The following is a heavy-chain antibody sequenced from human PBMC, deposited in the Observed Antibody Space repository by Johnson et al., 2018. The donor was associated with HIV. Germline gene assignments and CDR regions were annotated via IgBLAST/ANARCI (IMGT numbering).Heavy chain of an antibody. V-gene: IGHV3-7*01. D-gene: IGHD1-26*01. CDR2: IKPDGREK. CDR1: GFAFSAYW. CDR3: GRGGGSYYRDGFDI. J-gene: IGHJ3*02. Sequence: VQLVESGGGVVQPGRSLRLSCAASGFAFSAYWMNWVRQAPGQGLEWVANIKPDGREKSYVDSVKGRFTVSRDNAKNTPYVQMNSLRAEDTAVYYCGRGGGSYYRDGFDIWGQGTVVTVSS.